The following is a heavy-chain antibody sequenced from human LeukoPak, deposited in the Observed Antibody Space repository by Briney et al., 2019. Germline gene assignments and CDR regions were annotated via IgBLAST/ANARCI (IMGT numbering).Heavy chain of an antibody. V-gene: IGHV3-23*01. J-gene: IGHJ4*02. D-gene: IGHD3-16*02. Sequence: GGSLRLSCAASGFTFSSYAMSWVRQAPGKGLEWVSSISGSGGSTYYADAVKGRFTISRDNSKNTLYLQMNSLRAEDTAVYYCARDGGYTRSDYWGQGTLVTVSS. CDR2: ISGSGGST. CDR1: GFTFSSYA. CDR3: ARDGGYTRSDY.